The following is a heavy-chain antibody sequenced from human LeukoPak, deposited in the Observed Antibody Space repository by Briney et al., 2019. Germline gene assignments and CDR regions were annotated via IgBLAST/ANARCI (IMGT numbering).Heavy chain of an antibody. CDR2: IKQDGSEK. J-gene: IGHJ5*02. CDR3: ARASYCSSTSCYIRPTWFDP. V-gene: IGHV3-7*01. Sequence: GGSLRLSCAASGFTFSSYWMSWVRPAPGKGLEWVANIKQDGSEKYYVDSVKGRFTISRDNAKNSLYLQMNSLRAEDTAVYYRARASYCSSTSCYIRPTWFDPWGQGTLVTVSS. CDR1: GFTFSSYW. D-gene: IGHD2-2*02.